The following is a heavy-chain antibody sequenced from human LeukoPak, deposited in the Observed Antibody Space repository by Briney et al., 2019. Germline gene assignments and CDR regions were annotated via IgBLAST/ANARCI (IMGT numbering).Heavy chain of an antibody. Sequence: ASVKVSCKASGDTFTIYDINWVRQATGQGLEWMGWMNPNSGDTGYAQKFQGRVTITRNTSISTAYMELSSLRSEDTAVYYCARSETVAGTNWFDPWGQGTLVTVSS. D-gene: IGHD6-19*01. CDR2: MNPNSGDT. CDR1: GDTFTIYD. CDR3: ARSETVAGTNWFDP. J-gene: IGHJ5*02. V-gene: IGHV1-8*03.